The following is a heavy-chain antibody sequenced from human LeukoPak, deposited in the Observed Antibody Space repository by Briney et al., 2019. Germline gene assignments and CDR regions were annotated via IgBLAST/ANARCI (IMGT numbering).Heavy chain of an antibody. J-gene: IGHJ4*02. CDR3: VCSSPSLRVTTYDY. V-gene: IGHV4-39*01. CDR1: GGPISSSSYY. CDR2: IYYSGST. Sequence: SETLSLTCTVSGGPISSSSYYWGWIRQPPGKGLEWIGSIYYSGSTYYNPSLKSRVTISVDTSKNQFSLKLSSVTAADTAVYYCVCSSPSLRVTTYDYWGQGTLVTVSS. D-gene: IGHD4-17*01.